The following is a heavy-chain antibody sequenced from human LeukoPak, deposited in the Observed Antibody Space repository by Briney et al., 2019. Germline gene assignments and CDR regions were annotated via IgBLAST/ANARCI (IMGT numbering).Heavy chain of an antibody. Sequence: ASVKVSCKASGYTFTSYYMHWVRQAPGHGLEWMGWINPNSGGTNYAQKSQGRVTMTKDTSISTAYMELSRLRSDDTAVYYCARDPSGSRSYNWFDPWGQGTLVTVSS. J-gene: IGHJ5*02. CDR3: ARDPSGSRSYNWFDP. D-gene: IGHD1-26*01. CDR2: INPNSGGT. CDR1: GYTFTSYY. V-gene: IGHV1-2*02.